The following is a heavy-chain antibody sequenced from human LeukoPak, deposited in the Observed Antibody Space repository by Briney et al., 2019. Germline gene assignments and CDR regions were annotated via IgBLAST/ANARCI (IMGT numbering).Heavy chain of an antibody. D-gene: IGHD3-16*01. CDR1: GFIFRTYD. CDR2: ISCDGSNK. V-gene: IGHV3-30-3*01. Sequence: PGRSLRLCCAASGFIFRTYDIYWVRQTPGKGLEWVAVISCDGSNKYYADSVKGRFTIFRENSKNPLYLQMNSLRDEDTAVYYCARNEGAYGYYYGVDVWGQGTTVTVSS. CDR3: ARNEGAYGYYYGVDV. J-gene: IGHJ6*02.